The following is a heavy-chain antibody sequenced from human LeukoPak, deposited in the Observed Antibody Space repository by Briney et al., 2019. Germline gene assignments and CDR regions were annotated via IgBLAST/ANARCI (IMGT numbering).Heavy chain of an antibody. Sequence: GGSLRLTCAASGFTFSSYRMNWVRQAPGKGLEWVSSISSSSSYIYYADSVKGRLTVSRHNAKNSLYLQMNSLRTEDTAVYYCARTYDSSANWFDPWGQGTLVTVSS. D-gene: IGHD3-22*01. CDR1: GFTFSSYR. V-gene: IGHV3-21*01. J-gene: IGHJ5*02. CDR2: ISSSSSYI. CDR3: ARTYDSSANWFDP.